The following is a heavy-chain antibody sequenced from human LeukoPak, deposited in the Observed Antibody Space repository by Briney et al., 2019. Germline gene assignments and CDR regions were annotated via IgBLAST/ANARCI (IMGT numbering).Heavy chain of an antibody. D-gene: IGHD5-24*01. Sequence: GGSLRLSCAAYGFTFDDYAMHWVRQAPGECLEWVSLISGDGGSTYYADSGKGRFTISRDNSKSSLYLQMNSLRTEDTALYYCAKDLGDGYPCYWGQGTLVTVSS. CDR3: AKDLGDGYPCY. J-gene: IGHJ4*02. V-gene: IGHV3-43*02. CDR2: ISGDGGST. CDR1: GFTFDDYA.